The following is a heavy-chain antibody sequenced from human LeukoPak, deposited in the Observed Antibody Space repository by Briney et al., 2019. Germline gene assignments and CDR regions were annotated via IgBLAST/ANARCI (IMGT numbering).Heavy chain of an antibody. J-gene: IGHJ4*02. D-gene: IGHD6-19*01. V-gene: IGHV4-39*07. CDR3: ARDSSGSNRDY. Sequence: SETLSLTCTVSGGSISSSSYYWGWIRQPPGKGLEWIGSIYYSGSTYYNPSLKSRVTISVDTSKNQLSLKLSSVTAADTAVYYCARDSSGSNRDYWGQGTLVTVSS. CDR2: IYYSGST. CDR1: GGSISSSSYY.